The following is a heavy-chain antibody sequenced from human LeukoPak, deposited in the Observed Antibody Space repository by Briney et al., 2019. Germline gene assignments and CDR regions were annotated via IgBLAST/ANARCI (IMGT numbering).Heavy chain of an antibody. V-gene: IGHV1-2*02. CDR1: GYTFTGYY. J-gene: IGHJ4*02. CDR3: ARGGPLIWAPEDY. CDR2: INPNSGGT. D-gene: IGHD1-14*01. Sequence: GASVKVSCKASGYTFTGYYMHWVRQAPGQGLEWMGWINPNSGGTNYAQRFQGRVTMTRDTSISTAYMDLSRLRPDDTAVYYCARGGPLIWAPEDYWGQGTPVTVSS.